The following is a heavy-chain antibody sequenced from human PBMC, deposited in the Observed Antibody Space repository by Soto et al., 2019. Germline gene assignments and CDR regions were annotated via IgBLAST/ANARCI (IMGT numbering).Heavy chain of an antibody. V-gene: IGHV3-23*01. D-gene: IGHD6-6*01. CDR2: ISGSGATT. CDR3: ANGGGTAARRGRADC. J-gene: IGHJ4*02. CDR1: GFTFSTYA. Sequence: EVQLLESGGDLVQPGGSLRLSCAASGFTFSTYAMYWVRQAPGKGLEWVSAISGSGATTYYADSVKGRFTISGDNSKNTRYLQRNNLRAEDTAVYYCANGGGTAARRGRADCWGQGTLVTVSS.